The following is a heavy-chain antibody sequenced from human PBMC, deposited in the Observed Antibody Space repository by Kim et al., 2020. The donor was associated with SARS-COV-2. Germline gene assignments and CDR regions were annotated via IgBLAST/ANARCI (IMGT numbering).Heavy chain of an antibody. CDR3: ARGVAAAGTPMFDI. V-gene: IGHV3-53*04. CDR1: GFTVSSNY. Sequence: GGSLRLSCAASGFTVSSNYMSWVRQAPGKGLEWVSVIYSGGSTYYADSVKGRFTISRHNSKNTLYLQMNSLRAEDTAVYYCARGVAAAGTPMFDIWGQGTMVTVSS. D-gene: IGHD6-13*01. J-gene: IGHJ3*02. CDR2: IYSGGST.